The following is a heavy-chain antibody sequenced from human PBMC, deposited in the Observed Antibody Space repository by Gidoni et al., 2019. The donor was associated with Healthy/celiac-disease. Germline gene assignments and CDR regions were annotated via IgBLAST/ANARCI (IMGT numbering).Heavy chain of an antibody. CDR1: GFTFDDYA. Sequence: EVQLVESGGGLVQPGRSLRLSCAAPGFTFDDYAMPWVRQAPGKGLEWVSGISWNSGNIGYADSVKGRFTISRDNAKNSLYLQMNSLRAEDTAFYYCARGTILWFGVRGQGTLVTVSS. CDR2: ISWNSGNI. CDR3: ARGTILWFGV. J-gene: IGHJ4*02. D-gene: IGHD3-10*01. V-gene: IGHV3-9*01.